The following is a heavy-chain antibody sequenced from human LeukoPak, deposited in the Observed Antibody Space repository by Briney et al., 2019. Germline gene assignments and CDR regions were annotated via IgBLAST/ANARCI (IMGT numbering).Heavy chain of an antibody. CDR3: VRSGTGLDFDY. CDR1: GGSISTYY. J-gene: IGHJ4*02. V-gene: IGHV4-59*01. D-gene: IGHD6-25*01. CDR2: IYYSGST. Sequence: SETLSLTCTVSGGSISTYYWSWFRQPPGKGLEWIGYIYYSGSTNYNPSLKSRVIISVDTSKNQFSLKLSSVTAADTAVYYCVRSGTGLDFDYWGQGTLVTVSS.